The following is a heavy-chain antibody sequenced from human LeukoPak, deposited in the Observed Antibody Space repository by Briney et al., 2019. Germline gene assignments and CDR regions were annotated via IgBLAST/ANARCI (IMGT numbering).Heavy chain of an antibody. CDR2: IYYSGST. D-gene: IGHD2-2*01. V-gene: IGHV4-39*01. CDR1: GGSISSSSYY. Sequence: TSETLSLTCTVSGGSISSSSYYWDWIRQPPGKGLEWIGSIYYSGSTYYNPSLKSRVTISVDTSKNQFSLKLSSVTAADTAVYYCARLNKIVVVPAAVDYWGQGTLVTVSS. J-gene: IGHJ4*02. CDR3: ARLNKIVVVPAAVDY.